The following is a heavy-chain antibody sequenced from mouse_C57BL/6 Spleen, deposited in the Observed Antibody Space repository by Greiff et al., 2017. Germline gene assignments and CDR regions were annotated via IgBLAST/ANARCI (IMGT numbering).Heavy chain of an antibody. Sequence: QVQLKQSGPELVKPGASVKISCKASGYSFTSYYIHWVKQRPGQGLEWIGWIYPGSGNTKYNEKFKGKATLTADTSSSTAYMQLSSLTSEDSAVYYCARKDYSNPFAYWGQGTLVTVSA. V-gene: IGHV1-66*01. J-gene: IGHJ3*01. D-gene: IGHD2-5*01. CDR1: GYSFTSYY. CDR3: ARKDYSNPFAY. CDR2: IYPGSGNT.